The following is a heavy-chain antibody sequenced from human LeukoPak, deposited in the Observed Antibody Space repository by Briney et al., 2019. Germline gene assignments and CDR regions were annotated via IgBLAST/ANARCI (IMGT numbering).Heavy chain of an antibody. V-gene: IGHV4-59*01. J-gene: IGHJ4*02. CDR3: ARGDYDFWSGNWRFDT. CDR1: GEPISSYY. CDR2: VYYNGNT. Sequence: PSETLSLTCLVSGEPISSYYWSWLRQAPGRGPEYIGNVYYNGNTNYNPSLKSRVAISVDASKNQFSLKVDSVTTADTAVYYCARGDYDFWSGNWRFDTWGQGTLVTVSS. D-gene: IGHD3-3*01.